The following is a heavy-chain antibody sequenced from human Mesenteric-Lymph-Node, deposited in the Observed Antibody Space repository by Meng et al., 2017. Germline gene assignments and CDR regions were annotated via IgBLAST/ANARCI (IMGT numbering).Heavy chain of an antibody. CDR1: GFTFSSYA. Sequence: QVRLVESWGGVVQPGRYMRLSCAASGFTFSSYAMHWVRQAPGKGLEWVSVIWHDGSNTYYADSVKGRFTISRDNSENTLYLQMNSLRAEDTAVYYCARDLGDGIWSGYRYWGRGTLVTVSS. V-gene: IGHV3-33*08. D-gene: IGHD3-3*01. J-gene: IGHJ2*01. CDR3: ARDLGDGIWSGYRY. CDR2: IWHDGSNT.